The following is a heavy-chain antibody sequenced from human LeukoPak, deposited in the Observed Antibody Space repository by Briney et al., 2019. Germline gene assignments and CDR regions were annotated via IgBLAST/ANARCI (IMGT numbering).Heavy chain of an antibody. V-gene: IGHV3-21*04. CDR3: AKGPERRGFCSGSACYSDC. CDR1: GLTFSPYS. CDR2: ISGSSSYI. D-gene: IGHD2-8*02. J-gene: IGHJ4*02. Sequence: GGSLRLSCVASGLTFSPYSMNWVRQAPGKGLEWVSCISGSSSYIYYGDSVKGRFTISRDNAKSSLYLQMNSLRADDTAVYYCAKGPERRGFCSGSACYSDCWGQGTLVTVSS.